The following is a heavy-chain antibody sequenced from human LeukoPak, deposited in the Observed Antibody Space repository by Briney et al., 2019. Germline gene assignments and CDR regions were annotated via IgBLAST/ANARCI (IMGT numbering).Heavy chain of an antibody. V-gene: IGHV4-59*01. CDR1: GGSISSYY. CDR3: ARDDFWSGYYRDYYDSSGYGLGGF. CDR2: IYYSGST. D-gene: IGHD3-22*01. J-gene: IGHJ4*02. Sequence: PSETLSLACTVSGGSISSYYWSWIRQPPGKGLEWIGYIYYSGSTNYNPSLKSRVTISVDTSKNQFSLKLSSGTAADTAVYYGARDDFWSGYYRDYYDSSGYGLGGFWGQGTLVTVSS.